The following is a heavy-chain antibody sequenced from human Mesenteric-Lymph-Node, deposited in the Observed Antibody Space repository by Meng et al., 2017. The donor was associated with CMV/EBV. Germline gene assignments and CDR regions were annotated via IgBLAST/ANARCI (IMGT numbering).Heavy chain of an antibody. CDR2: IYHSGPT. J-gene: IGHJ5*02. D-gene: IGHD3-22*01. Sequence: SVSGYSLSSGGYFWTWIRQHPAQGLESIGSIYHSGPTYYNPSLTSRVAISVDTSKNQFSLRLSSVTAADTAVYYCASDSSGYYWFDPWGQGTLVTVSS. CDR3: ASDSSGYYWFDP. V-gene: IGHV4-31*03. CDR1: GYSLSSGGYF.